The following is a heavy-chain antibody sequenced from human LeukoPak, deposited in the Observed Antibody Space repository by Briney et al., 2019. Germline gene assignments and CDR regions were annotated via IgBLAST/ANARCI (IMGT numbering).Heavy chain of an antibody. CDR2: IYYSGST. V-gene: IGHV4-39*01. Sequence: PSETLSLTCTVSGGSISSSSYYWGWIRQPPGKGLEWIGNIYYSGSTYYNPSLKSRVTISVDTSKNQFSLKLSSVTAADTAVYYCASKSGSYPFDYWGQGTLVTVSS. J-gene: IGHJ4*02. D-gene: IGHD1-26*01. CDR1: GGSISSSSYY. CDR3: ASKSGSYPFDY.